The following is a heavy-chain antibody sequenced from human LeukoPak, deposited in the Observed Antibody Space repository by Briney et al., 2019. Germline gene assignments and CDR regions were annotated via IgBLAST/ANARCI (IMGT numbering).Heavy chain of an antibody. D-gene: IGHD3-22*01. CDR1: GYTFSDYY. CDR2: INPNSGGT. J-gene: IGHJ4*02. Sequence: ASVKVSCKTYGYTFSDYYMNWVRQAPGQGLEWMGRINPNSGGTNYAQKFQGRVTMTRDTSISTAYMELSSLKSDDTAVYYCARGRGPRYYDSRGLYYFDYWGQGTLVTVSS. CDR3: ARGRGPRYYDSRGLYYFDY. V-gene: IGHV1-2*02.